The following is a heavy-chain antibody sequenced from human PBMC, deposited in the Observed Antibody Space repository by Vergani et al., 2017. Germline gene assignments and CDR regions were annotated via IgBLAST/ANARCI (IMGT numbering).Heavy chain of an antibody. J-gene: IGHJ5*02. CDR2: IYHSGST. V-gene: IGHV4-38-2*02. Sequence: QVQLQESGPGLVKPSETLSLTCTVSGYSISSGYYWGWIRQPPGKGLEWIGSIYHSGSTYYNPSLKSRVTISVDTSKNQFSLKLSSVTAADTAVYYCAILFGEFFGAGFDPWGQGTLVTVSS. CDR3: AILFGEFFGAGFDP. CDR1: GYSISSGYY. D-gene: IGHD3-10*02.